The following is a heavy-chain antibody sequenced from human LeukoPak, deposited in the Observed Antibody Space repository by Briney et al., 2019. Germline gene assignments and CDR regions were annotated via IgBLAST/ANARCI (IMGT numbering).Heavy chain of an antibody. J-gene: IGHJ6*03. V-gene: IGHV3-21*01. CDR3: ARDDYSNYAASYYYYMDV. D-gene: IGHD4-11*01. Sequence: PGGSLRLSCAASGFTFSSYNMNWVRQAPGKGLEWVSSISSSSSYIYYADPVKGRFTISRDNAKNSLYLQMNSLRAEDTAVYYCARDDYSNYAASYYYYMDVWGKGTTVTVSS. CDR1: GFTFSSYN. CDR2: ISSSSSYI.